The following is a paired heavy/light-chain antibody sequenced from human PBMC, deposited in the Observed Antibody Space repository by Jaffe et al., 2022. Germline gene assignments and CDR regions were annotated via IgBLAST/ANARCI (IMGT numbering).Light chain of an antibody. Sequence: EIVLTQSPATLSLSPGERATLSCRASQSVSSYLAWYQQKPGQAPRLLIYDASNRATGIPARFSGSGSGTDFTLTISSLEPEDFAVYYCQQRSNWPRYTFGQGTKLEIK. CDR1: QSVSSY. J-gene: IGKJ2*01. V-gene: IGKV3-11*01. CDR2: DAS. CDR3: QQRSNWPRYT.
Heavy chain of an antibody. CDR2: ISSSSSYI. CDR3: ARDMRVGSVAWEGVGYYYMDV. V-gene: IGHV3-21*01. CDR1: GFTFSSYS. D-gene: IGHD1-26*01. J-gene: IGHJ6*03. Sequence: EVQLVESGGGLVKPGGSLRLSCAASGFTFSSYSMNWVRQAPGKGLEWVSSISSSSSYIYYADSVKGRFTISRDNAKNSLYLQMNSLRAEDTAVYYCARDMRVGSVAWEGVGYYYMDVWGKGTTVTVSS.